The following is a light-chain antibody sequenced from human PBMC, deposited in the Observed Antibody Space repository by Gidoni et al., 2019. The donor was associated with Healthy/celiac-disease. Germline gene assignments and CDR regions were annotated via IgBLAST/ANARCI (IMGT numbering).Light chain of an antibody. J-gene: IGKJ3*01. Sequence: DIVMTQSPLSLPVTPGEPASISCRSSQSLLHSNGYNYLDWYLQKPGQSPQLLIYLGSNRASGVPDRFSGSGSGTDFTLKISRVEAEDVGVYYCMQALQNPPFTFXPXTKVDIK. CDR3: MQALQNPPFT. CDR2: LGS. CDR1: QSLLHSNGYNY. V-gene: IGKV2-28*01.